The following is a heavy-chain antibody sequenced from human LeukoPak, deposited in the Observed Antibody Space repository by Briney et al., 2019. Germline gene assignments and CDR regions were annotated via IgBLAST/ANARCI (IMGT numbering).Heavy chain of an antibody. CDR1: GGSISSSSYY. V-gene: IGHV4-39*07. D-gene: IGHD3-16*02. CDR3: ARGRLSDYVWGSYRYLLDY. Sequence: PSESLSLTCTVSGGSISSSSYYWGWIRQPPGKGLEWIGSIYYSGSTYYNPSLKSRVTISVDTSKNQFSLKLSSVTAADTAVYYCARGRLSDYVWGSYRYLLDYWGQGTLVTVSS. J-gene: IGHJ4*02. CDR2: IYYSGST.